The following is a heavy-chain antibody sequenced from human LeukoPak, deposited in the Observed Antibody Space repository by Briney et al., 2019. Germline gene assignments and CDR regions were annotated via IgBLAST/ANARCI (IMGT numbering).Heavy chain of an antibody. D-gene: IGHD2-21*01. J-gene: IGHJ4*02. V-gene: IGHV4-4*09. Sequence: PSETLSLTCTVSGVSISAYQWSWVRQSPEKGLEWIGCINTKGETSYNPSLKSRVTTSVDTSKSQFSLRLTSVTAADTAVYYCATSNDAKIAPFDQWGQGAPVTVSS. CDR3: ATSNDAKIAPFDQ. CDR2: INTKGET. CDR1: GVSISAYQ.